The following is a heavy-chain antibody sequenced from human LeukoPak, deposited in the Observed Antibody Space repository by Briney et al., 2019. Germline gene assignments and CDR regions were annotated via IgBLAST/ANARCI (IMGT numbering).Heavy chain of an antibody. J-gene: IGHJ6*02. D-gene: IGHD2-15*01. CDR1: GYTFTSYD. CDR2: MNPNSGNT. V-gene: IGHV1-8*01. CDR3: ARVSLYCSGGSCYYYYYGMDV. Sequence: ASVKVSCKASGYTFTSYDINWVQQATGQGLEWMGWMNPNSGNTGYAQKFQGRVTMTRNTSISTAYMELSSLRSEDTAVYYCARVSLYCSGGSCYYYYYGMDVWGQGTTVTVSS.